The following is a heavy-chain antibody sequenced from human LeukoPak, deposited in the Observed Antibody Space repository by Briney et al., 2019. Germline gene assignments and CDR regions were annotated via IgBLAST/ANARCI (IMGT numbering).Heavy chain of an antibody. J-gene: IGHJ4*02. V-gene: IGHV3-30*18. CDR1: GFTFSSYG. Sequence: GRSLGLSCAASGFTFSSYGMHWVRQAPGKGLEWVAVISYDGSNKYYADSVKGRFTISRDNSKNTLYLQMNSLRAEDTAVYYCAKKYSNSWPAFDYWGQGTLVTVSS. CDR2: ISYDGSNK. D-gene: IGHD4-11*01. CDR3: AKKYSNSWPAFDY.